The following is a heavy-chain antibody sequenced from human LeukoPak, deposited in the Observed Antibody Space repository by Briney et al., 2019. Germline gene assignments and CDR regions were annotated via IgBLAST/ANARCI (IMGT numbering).Heavy chain of an antibody. D-gene: IGHD2-2*01. CDR2: IYYSGST. Sequence: SETLSLTCTVSGGSISSYYWRWIRQPPGKGLEWIGYIYYSGSTNYNPSLKSRVTISVDKSKNQFSLKLNSVTAADTAVYYCARVRPYVGSTYYYGMDVWGQGTTVTVSS. CDR3: ARVRPYVGSTYYYGMDV. J-gene: IGHJ6*02. V-gene: IGHV4-59*01. CDR1: GGSISSYY.